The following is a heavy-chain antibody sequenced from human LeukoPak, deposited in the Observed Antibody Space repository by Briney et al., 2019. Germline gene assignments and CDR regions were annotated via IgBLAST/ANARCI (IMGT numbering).Heavy chain of an antibody. CDR2: IYYSGST. CDR1: GGSISSYY. J-gene: IGHJ4*02. Sequence: SQTLSLTCTVSGGSISSYYWSWIRQPPGKGLEWIGYIYYSGSTNYNPSLKSRVTISVDTSKNQFSLKLSSVTAADTAVYYCARDLSGAAAAWGQGTLVTVSS. V-gene: IGHV4-59*01. D-gene: IGHD6-13*01. CDR3: ARDLSGAAAA.